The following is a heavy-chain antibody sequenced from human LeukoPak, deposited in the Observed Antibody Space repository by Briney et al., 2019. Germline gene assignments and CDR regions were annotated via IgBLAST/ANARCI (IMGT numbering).Heavy chain of an antibody. V-gene: IGHV3-23*01. D-gene: IGHD3-22*01. J-gene: IGHJ4*02. Sequence: PGGSLRLSCAASGFTFSSYAMSWVRQAPGKGLERVSAISGSGGSTYYADSVKGRFTISRDNSKNTLYLQMNSLRAEGTAVYYSAKLSGYYLTYYFDYWGQGTLVTASS. CDR3: AKLSGYYLTYYFDY. CDR1: GFTFSSYA. CDR2: ISGSGGST.